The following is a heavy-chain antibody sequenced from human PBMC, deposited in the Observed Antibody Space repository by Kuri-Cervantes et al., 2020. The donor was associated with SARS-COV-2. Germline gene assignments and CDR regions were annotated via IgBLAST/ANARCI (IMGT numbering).Heavy chain of an antibody. Sequence: VSVKVSCKASGYTFTDYYMHWVRQAPGQGLEWMGWINPNSGGTNYAQKFQGWVTMTRDTSISTVYMELSRLRSDDTAVYYCASEVIPNPSEKYAYYGLDVWGQGTTVTVSS. J-gene: IGHJ6*02. V-gene: IGHV1-2*04. CDR3: ASEVIPNPSEKYAYYGLDV. D-gene: IGHD1-26*01. CDR2: INPNSGGT. CDR1: GYTFTDYY.